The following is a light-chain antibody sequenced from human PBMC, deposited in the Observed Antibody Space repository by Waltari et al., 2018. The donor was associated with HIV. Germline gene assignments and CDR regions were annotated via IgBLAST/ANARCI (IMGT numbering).Light chain of an antibody. CDR1: ENVGTW. CDR3: QQYKTLWT. V-gene: IGKV1-5*03. CDR2: KAS. Sequence: DIQMTQSPSTLSASVVDRVTITCRASENVGTWLAWYQQKPGKAPKVLIYKASNLESGAPSRFTGGGSGTEFTLTISSLQPDDFATYYCQQYKTLWTFGQGTKVDIK. J-gene: IGKJ1*01.